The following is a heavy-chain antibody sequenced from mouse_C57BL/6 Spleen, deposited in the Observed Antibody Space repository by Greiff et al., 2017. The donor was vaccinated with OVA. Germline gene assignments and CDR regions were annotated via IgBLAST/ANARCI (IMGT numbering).Heavy chain of an antibody. Sequence: VHVKQSGPELVKPGASVKISCKASGYSFTDYNMNWVKQSNGKSLEWIGVINPNYGTTSYNQKFKGKATLTVDQSSSTAYMQLNSLTSEDSAVYYCARSGDYDRGLFDYWGQGTTLTVSS. D-gene: IGHD2-4*01. CDR2: INPNYGTT. J-gene: IGHJ2*01. V-gene: IGHV1-39*01. CDR3: ARSGDYDRGLFDY. CDR1: GYSFTDYN.